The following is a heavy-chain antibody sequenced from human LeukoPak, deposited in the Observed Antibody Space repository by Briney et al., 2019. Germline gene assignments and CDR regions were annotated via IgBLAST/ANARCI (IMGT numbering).Heavy chain of an antibody. Sequence: AASVKVSCKVSGYTLTELSMHWVRQAPGKGLESMGGFDPEDGETIYAQKFQGRVTMTEDTSTDTAYMELSSLRSEDTAVYYCAIPGGSSRDFDYWGQGTLVTVSS. CDR1: GYTLTELS. CDR3: AIPGGSSRDFDY. CDR2: FDPEDGET. J-gene: IGHJ4*02. D-gene: IGHD6-13*01. V-gene: IGHV1-24*01.